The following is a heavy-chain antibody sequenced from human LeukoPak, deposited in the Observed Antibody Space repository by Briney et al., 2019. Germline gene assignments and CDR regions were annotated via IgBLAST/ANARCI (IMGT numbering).Heavy chain of an antibody. J-gene: IGHJ6*02. CDR3: ARVRVHLGPGYYYVMGV. D-gene: IGHD4/OR15-4a*01. V-gene: IGHV4-4*07. CDR1: GGSISSYY. CDR2: IYTSGST. Sequence: SETLSLTCTVSGGSISSYYWSWIRQPAGKGLEWIGRIYTSGSTNYNPSLKSRVTMSVDTSKNQFTLKLSSVTAADTAVYYRARVRVHLGPGYYYVMGVWGQGTTVTVSS.